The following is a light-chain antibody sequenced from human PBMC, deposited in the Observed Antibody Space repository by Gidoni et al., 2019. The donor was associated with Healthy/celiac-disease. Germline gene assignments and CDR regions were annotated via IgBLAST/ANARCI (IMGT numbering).Light chain of an antibody. CDR2: AAS. Sequence: DMQMTQSQSSLSASVGDRVTITCRASQSISSYLNWYQQKPGKAPKLLIYAASSLQSGVPSRFSGSGSGTDFTLTISSLQPEDFATYYCQQSYIMLTFGGGTKVEIK. V-gene: IGKV1-39*01. CDR3: QQSYIMLT. J-gene: IGKJ4*01. CDR1: QSISSY.